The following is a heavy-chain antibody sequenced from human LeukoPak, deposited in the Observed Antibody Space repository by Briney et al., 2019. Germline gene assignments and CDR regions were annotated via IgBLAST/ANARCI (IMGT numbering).Heavy chain of an antibody. CDR3: ANTVVVPAATSWYFDL. V-gene: IGHV3-23*01. CDR2: ISGSGDST. CDR1: GFTFGSYA. D-gene: IGHD2-2*01. Sequence: GGSLRLSCAASGFTFGSYAMNWVRQAPGKGLEWVSGISGSGDSTYYADSVKGRFTISRDNSKNTLYLQMNSLRAEDTAVYYCANTVVVPAATSWYFDLWGRGTLVTVSS. J-gene: IGHJ2*01.